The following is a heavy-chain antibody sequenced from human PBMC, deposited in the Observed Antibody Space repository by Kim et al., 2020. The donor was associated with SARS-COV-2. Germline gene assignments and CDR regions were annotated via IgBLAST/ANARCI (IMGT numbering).Heavy chain of an antibody. J-gene: IGHJ4*01. CDR3: ARGDY. Sequence: ASVKVSCKASGYTFTEYDINWVRQATGQGLEWLGWMTPSSGNTGYAQKLQGRVTLSRSTSISTAYMELTSLTSEDTAMYYCARGDYWGHGTLVTVSS. V-gene: IGHV1-8*01. CDR2: MTPSSGNT. CDR1: GYTFTEYD.